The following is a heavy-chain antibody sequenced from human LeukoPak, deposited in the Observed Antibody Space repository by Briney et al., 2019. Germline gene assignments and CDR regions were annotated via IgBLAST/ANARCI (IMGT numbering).Heavy chain of an antibody. Sequence: SETLSLTCTVSGGSISSYYWSWIRQPPRKGLGWIGYIYYSGSTNYNPSLKSRVTISVDTSKNQFSLKLSSVTAADTAVYYCAPNNGYSYGFDYWGQGTLVTVSS. J-gene: IGHJ4*02. CDR1: GGSISSYY. D-gene: IGHD5-18*01. CDR2: IYYSGST. CDR3: APNNGYSYGFDY. V-gene: IGHV4-59*08.